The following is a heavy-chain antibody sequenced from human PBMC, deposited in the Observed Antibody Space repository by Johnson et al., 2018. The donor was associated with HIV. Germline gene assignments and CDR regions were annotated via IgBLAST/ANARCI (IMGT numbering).Heavy chain of an antibody. CDR1: GFTVSSNY. CDR3: ARGWGTVSSGFGAFDI. D-gene: IGHD4-17*01. Sequence: VQLVESGGGLVQPGGSLRLSCAASGFTVSSNYMSWVRQAPGKGLEWVSVIYSGGSTYYADSVKGRFTISRDNSKNTLYLQMNSLRAEDTAVYYCARGWGTVSSGFGAFDIWGQGTMVTVSS. V-gene: IGHV3-66*01. CDR2: IYSGGST. J-gene: IGHJ3*02.